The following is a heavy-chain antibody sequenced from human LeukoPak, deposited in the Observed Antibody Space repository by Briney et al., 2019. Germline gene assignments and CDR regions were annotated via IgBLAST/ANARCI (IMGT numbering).Heavy chain of an antibody. V-gene: IGHV1-18*01. J-gene: IGHJ1*01. Sequence: ASVKVSCKASGYSFPSYGINWVRQAPGQGLEWMGWISPYNGNTNYAQKFQGRVIMTTDTSTSTAYMELRSLRSDDTAVYYCALCIAVAGTENFQHWGQGTLVTVSS. CDR2: ISPYNGNT. CDR1: GYSFPSYG. CDR3: ALCIAVAGTENFQH. D-gene: IGHD6-19*01.